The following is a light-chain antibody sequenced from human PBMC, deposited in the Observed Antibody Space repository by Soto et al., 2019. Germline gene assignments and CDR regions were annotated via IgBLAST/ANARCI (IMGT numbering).Light chain of an antibody. Sequence: EIVLTQSPGTLSLSPGERATLSCRASQSVSSSYLAWYQQKPGQAPRLLIYRASSRATGIPDRFSGSGSGTDFTLTISRLEPEDFAVYYCQQYGSYWTFGHGTKVEIK. CDR2: RAS. CDR1: QSVSSSY. J-gene: IGKJ1*01. CDR3: QQYGSYWT. V-gene: IGKV3-20*01.